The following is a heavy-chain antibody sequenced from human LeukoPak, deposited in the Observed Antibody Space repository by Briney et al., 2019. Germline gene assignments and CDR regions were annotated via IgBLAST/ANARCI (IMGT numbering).Heavy chain of an antibody. D-gene: IGHD6-13*01. V-gene: IGHV1-2*02. CDR3: AKSAQYSSAWFTGSFDY. CDR1: GYTFTGYY. J-gene: IGHJ4*02. Sequence: ASVKVSCKASGYTFTGYYMHWVRQAPGQGLQWVGWINPNSGDTHYAQMFQGRVTMTRDTSINTAYMELRKVRSDDTAVYYCAKSAQYSSAWFTGSFDYWGQGTLVTVSS. CDR2: INPNSGDT.